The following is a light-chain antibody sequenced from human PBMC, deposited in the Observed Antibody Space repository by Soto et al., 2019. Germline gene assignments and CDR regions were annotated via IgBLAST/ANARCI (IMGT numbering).Light chain of an antibody. CDR1: QDVSSK. V-gene: IGKV3-20*01. J-gene: IGKJ4*01. Sequence: EMVVTQSPATLSVSPGERVTLSCRTSQDVSSKLAWYQQKPGQPPSLLIYGETFRATGIPDRFSGGGSGTDFTLTINRLEPEDFAVYYCQRSGGSVSFGGGTKVE. CDR2: GET. CDR3: QRSGGSVS.